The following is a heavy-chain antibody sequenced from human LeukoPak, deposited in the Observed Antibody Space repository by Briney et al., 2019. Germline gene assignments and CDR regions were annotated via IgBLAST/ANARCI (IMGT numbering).Heavy chain of an antibody. V-gene: IGHV1-18*01. CDR2: ISAYNGNT. Sequence: ASVTVSCKASGYTFSSYGITWVRQAPGQGLEWMGWISAYNGNTNYAQNLQGRVTMTTDTSTSTAYMELRSPRSDDTAVYYCARGGKIAAADYWGQGTLVTVSS. CDR3: ARGGKIAAADY. D-gene: IGHD6-13*01. CDR1: GYTFSSYG. J-gene: IGHJ4*02.